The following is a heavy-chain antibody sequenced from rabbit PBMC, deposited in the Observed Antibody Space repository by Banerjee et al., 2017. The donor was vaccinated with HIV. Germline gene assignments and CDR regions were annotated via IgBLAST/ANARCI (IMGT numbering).Heavy chain of an antibody. D-gene: IGHD2-1*01. CDR1: GFSFSSYYY. J-gene: IGHJ4*01. CDR2: IYAGSSGTT. CDR3: ARGDSYDDYGDPQYYFNL. V-gene: IGHV1S40*01. Sequence: QSLEESGGDLVKPGASLTLTCTASGFSFSSYYYMCWVRQAPGKGLEWIACIYAGSSGTTYYASWATGRFTISKTSTTVTLQMTSLTAADTATYFCARGDSYDDYGDPQYYFNLWGQGTLVT.